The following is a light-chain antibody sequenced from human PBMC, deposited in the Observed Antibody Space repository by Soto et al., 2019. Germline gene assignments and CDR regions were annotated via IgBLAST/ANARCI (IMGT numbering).Light chain of an antibody. CDR2: DSS. J-gene: IGKJ5*01. CDR1: QSVDKF. CDR3: QQRKHWPPIT. V-gene: IGKV3-11*01. Sequence: EIVLTQSPATLSLSPGETATLSCRASQSVDKFLAWYRQRPGQPPRLLIFDSSNRATGVLVRFSGSGSGTVFTLTIGSLEPEDSAVYYCQQRKHWPPITCGQGTRLEIK.